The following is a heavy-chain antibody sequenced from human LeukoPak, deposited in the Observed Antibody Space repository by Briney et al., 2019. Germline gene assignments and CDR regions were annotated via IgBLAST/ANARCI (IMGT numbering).Heavy chain of an antibody. Sequence: GGSLRLSCAASGFTLSSYNMNWVRQAPGKGLEWVSYISSSSTIIYYADSVKGRFTISRDNAKNSLYLQMNSLRAEDTAVYYCAREGEGFDYWGQGTLVTVSS. CDR1: GFTLSSYN. CDR3: AREGEGFDY. CDR2: ISSSSTII. J-gene: IGHJ4*02. D-gene: IGHD3-10*01. V-gene: IGHV3-48*01.